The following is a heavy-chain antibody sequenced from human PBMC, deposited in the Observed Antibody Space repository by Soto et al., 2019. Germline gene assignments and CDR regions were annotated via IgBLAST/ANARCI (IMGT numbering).Heavy chain of an antibody. D-gene: IGHD3-10*01. CDR2: ITSSSGHI. Sequence: TGVFRRLSCEAFGFTLTTCTMNWVRQASGKGLEWVSSITSSSGHIYYADSVKGRFTISRDNARNSLYLQMNSLRAEDTAVYYCVRERGLSSFYGMDVWGQGT. J-gene: IGHJ6*02. V-gene: IGHV3-21*01. CDR3: VRERGLSSFYGMDV. CDR1: GFTLTTCT.